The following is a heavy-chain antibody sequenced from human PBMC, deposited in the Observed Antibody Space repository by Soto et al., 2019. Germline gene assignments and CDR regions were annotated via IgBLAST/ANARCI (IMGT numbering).Heavy chain of an antibody. CDR2: ISSSSSYI. D-gene: IGHD2-2*01. V-gene: IGHV3-21*01. CDR3: ARVGSTGKPIDY. Sequence: GGSLRLSCAASGFTFSSYSMNWVRQAPGKGLEWVSSISSSSSYIYYADSVKGRFTISRDNAKNSLYLQMNSLRAEDTAVYYCARVGSTGKPIDYWGQGTLVTVSS. J-gene: IGHJ4*02. CDR1: GFTFSSYS.